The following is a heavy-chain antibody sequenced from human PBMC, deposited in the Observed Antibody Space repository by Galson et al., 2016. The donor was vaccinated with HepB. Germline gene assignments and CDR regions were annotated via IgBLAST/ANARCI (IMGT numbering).Heavy chain of an antibody. V-gene: IGHV4-39*01. CDR3: ARQGDFWSGYYVVYYYGMDV. Sequence: SETLSLTCTVSGGSISSRSYYWGWIRQSPGKGLEWIGSIYYNGYTHYNPSLKSRVTISIDTSKNHFSLKLRSVTAADTAVYYCARQGDFWSGYYVVYYYGMDVWGQGTTVIISS. CDR2: IYYNGYT. CDR1: GGSISSRSYY. J-gene: IGHJ6*02. D-gene: IGHD3-3*01.